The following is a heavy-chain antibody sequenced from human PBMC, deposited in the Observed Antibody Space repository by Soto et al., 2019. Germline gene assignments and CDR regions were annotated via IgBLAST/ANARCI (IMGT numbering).Heavy chain of an antibody. CDR2: IYDSGST. CDR1: GGSIISYY. D-gene: IGHD6-13*01. CDR3: ARRGAAGGIRHYMDV. V-gene: IGHV4-59*08. J-gene: IGHJ6*03. Sequence: SETVSLTCTVSGGSIISYYWSWIRQPPGKGLEWIGYIYDSGSTNYNPSLKSRVTISVDTSKNQFSLKLSSVTAADTAVYHCARRGAAGGIRHYMDVWGKGTTVTVSS.